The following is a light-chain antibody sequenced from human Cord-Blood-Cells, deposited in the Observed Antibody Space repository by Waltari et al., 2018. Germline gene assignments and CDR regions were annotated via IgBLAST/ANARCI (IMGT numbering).Light chain of an antibody. CDR1: QSVSSN. CDR3: QQYNNWPLT. V-gene: IGKV3-15*01. CDR2: GAS. J-gene: IGKJ4*02. Sequence: EIVMTQSPATLSVSPGERATLSCRASQSVSSNLAWYQQKPGQAPRLLIYGASTRATGIPDRFSGSGSGTEFTLTISSLQSEDFAVYYGQQYNNWPLTFGGWTKVEIK.